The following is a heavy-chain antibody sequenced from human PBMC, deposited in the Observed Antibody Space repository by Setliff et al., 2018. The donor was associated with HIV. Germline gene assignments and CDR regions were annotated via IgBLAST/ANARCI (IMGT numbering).Heavy chain of an antibody. CDR3: AKTNIPMPRSGTRLES. J-gene: IGHJ4*02. CDR1: GFSIKNDNW. Sequence: SETLSLTCVVSGFSIKNDNWWNWVRQTPGKGLEWIGQIFHDGTVTYKPSLESRVTILMDILKNQISLNVTSVTAADTATYYCAKTNIPMPRSGTRLESWGLGRLVTVSS. D-gene: IGHD2-2*02. CDR2: IFHDGTV. V-gene: IGHV4-4*02.